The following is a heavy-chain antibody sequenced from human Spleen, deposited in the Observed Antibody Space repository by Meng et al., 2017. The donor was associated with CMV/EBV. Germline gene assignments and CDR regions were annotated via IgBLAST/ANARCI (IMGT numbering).Heavy chain of an antibody. CDR2: ISWNSGSI. D-gene: IGHD5-24*01. J-gene: IGHJ6*02. CDR1: GFTFSSYA. V-gene: IGHV3-9*03. Sequence: SLKISCAASGFTFSSYAMHWVRQAPGKGLEWVSGISWNSGSIGYADSVKGRFTISRDNAKNSLYLQMNSLRAEDMALYYCAKGQFGSYYYGMDVWGQGTTVTVSS. CDR3: AKGQFGSYYYGMDV.